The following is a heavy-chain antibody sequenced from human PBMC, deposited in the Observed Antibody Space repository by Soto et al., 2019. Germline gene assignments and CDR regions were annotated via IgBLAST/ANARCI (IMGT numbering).Heavy chain of an antibody. J-gene: IGHJ4*02. CDR2: IIPILGIA. D-gene: IGHD5-12*01. Sequence: SVKASCKAPGVTLSSNTISWVRQAPGQGLEWMGRIIPILGIANYAQKFQGRVTITADKSTSTAYMELSSLRAEDTAVYYCATDIVATISYYWGQGTLVTVSS. CDR1: GVTLSSNT. V-gene: IGHV1-69*02. CDR3: ATDIVATISYY.